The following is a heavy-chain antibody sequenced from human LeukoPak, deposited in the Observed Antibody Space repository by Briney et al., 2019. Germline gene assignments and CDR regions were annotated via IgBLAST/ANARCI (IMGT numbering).Heavy chain of an antibody. J-gene: IGHJ4*02. Sequence: PSETLSLTCTVSDDSLSRYYWSWARQPAGKGLEWIGRLDTSGNTHYNPSLKSRVTMSVDTSRNQFSLRLTSVTAADTAVYYCARGGDCPDYWAQGTLVTVSS. CDR3: ARGGDCPDY. D-gene: IGHD2-21*02. CDR2: LDTSGNT. CDR1: DDSLSRYY. V-gene: IGHV4-4*07.